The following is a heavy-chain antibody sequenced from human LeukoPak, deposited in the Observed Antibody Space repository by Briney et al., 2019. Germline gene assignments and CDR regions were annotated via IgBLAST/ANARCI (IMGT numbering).Heavy chain of an antibody. J-gene: IGHJ5*02. CDR1: GFTFSTYN. CDR3: AKDLSTVTNWFDP. CDR2: ISGSGGST. D-gene: IGHD4-17*01. V-gene: IGHV3-23*01. Sequence: GGSLRLSCAASGFTFSTYNMNWVRQAPGKGLEWVSAISGSGGSTYYADSVKGRFTISRDNSKNTLYLQMNSLRAEDTAVYYCAKDLSTVTNWFDPWGQGTLVTVSS.